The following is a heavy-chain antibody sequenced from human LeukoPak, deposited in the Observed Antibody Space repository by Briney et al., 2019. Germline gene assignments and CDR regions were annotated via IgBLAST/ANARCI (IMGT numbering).Heavy chain of an antibody. CDR1: GFTFSSYA. D-gene: IGHD1-1*01. CDR3: AKANWDDECIFDY. Sequence: GGSLRLSCAASGFTFSSYAMGWVRQAPGKGLEWVSAISGSGGRTYYADSVKGRFTISRDNSKNTLYLQMNSLRAEDTAVYYCAKANWDDECIFDYWGQGTLVTVSS. V-gene: IGHV3-23*01. CDR2: ISGSGGRT. J-gene: IGHJ4*02.